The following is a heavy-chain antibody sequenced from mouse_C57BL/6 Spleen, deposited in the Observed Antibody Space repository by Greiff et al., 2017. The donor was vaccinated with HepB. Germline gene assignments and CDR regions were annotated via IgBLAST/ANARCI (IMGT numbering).Heavy chain of an antibody. CDR3: ARGNSNYWFAY. Sequence: EVQRVESEGGLVQPGSSMKLSCTASGFTFSDYYMAWVRQVPEKGLEWVANINYDGSSTYYLDSLKSRFIISRDNAKNILYLQMSSLKSEDTATYYCARGNSNYWFAYWGQGTLVTVSA. D-gene: IGHD2-5*01. J-gene: IGHJ3*01. V-gene: IGHV5-16*01. CDR1: GFTFSDYY. CDR2: INYDGSST.